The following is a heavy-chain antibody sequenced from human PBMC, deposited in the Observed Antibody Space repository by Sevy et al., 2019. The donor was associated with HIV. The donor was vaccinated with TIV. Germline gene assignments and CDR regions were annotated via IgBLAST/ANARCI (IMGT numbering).Heavy chain of an antibody. CDR1: GFTFSDYY. CDR3: ARDINYRDGYNDPALDY. V-gene: IGHV3-11*01. D-gene: IGHD4-4*01. J-gene: IGHJ4*02. Sequence: GGSLRLSCAASGFTFSDYYMSWIHQAPGKGLEWLSYISSSGSTIYYADSVKGRFTISRDNAKNLLYLQMNSLRAEDTAMYYCARDINYRDGYNDPALDYWGQGTLVTVSS. CDR2: ISSSGSTI.